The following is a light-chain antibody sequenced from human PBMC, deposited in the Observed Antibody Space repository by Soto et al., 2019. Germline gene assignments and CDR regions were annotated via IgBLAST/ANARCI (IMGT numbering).Light chain of an antibody. CDR2: GAS. CDR3: QQYGGSPPQT. Sequence: ETVLTQSPGTLSLSPGERATLSCRASQSVSSNYIAWYQQKPGQAPRLLIYGASSRATGIPDRFSGSGSGTAFTLTISRLEPEDFAVYYCQQYGGSPPQTFGQGTKVEIK. CDR1: QSVSSNY. V-gene: IGKV3-20*01. J-gene: IGKJ1*01.